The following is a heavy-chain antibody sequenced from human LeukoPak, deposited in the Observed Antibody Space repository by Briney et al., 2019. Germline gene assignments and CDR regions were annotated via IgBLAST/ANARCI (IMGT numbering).Heavy chain of an antibody. CDR2: ITSSSSYI. D-gene: IGHD3-10*01. CDR1: GFTFSSYN. CDR3: AKDRRPTVSGGYFDL. J-gene: IGHJ2*01. V-gene: IGHV3-21*04. Sequence: GGSLRLSCAASGFTFSSYNMNWVRQAPGKGLEWVSSITSSSSYIYYADSVKGRFTISRDNAKNSLYLRMNSLRAEDTALYYCAKDRRPTVSGGYFDLWGRGTLVIVSS.